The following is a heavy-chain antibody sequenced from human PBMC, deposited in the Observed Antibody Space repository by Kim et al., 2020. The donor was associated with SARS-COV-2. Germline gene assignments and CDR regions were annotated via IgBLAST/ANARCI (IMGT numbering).Heavy chain of an antibody. J-gene: IGHJ4*02. CDR1: GFTFKNYG. D-gene: IGHD3-10*01. Sequence: GGSLRLSCVASGFTFKNYGLTWVRQVPGKGLEWLSSISAGANNKYYADSVKGQFTISRDNSNNTLYLQMNSLRAEDTAVYFCAKGWVFGELLNSWGQGTLVTVSS. V-gene: IGHV3-23*01. CDR3: AKGWVFGELLNS. CDR2: ISAGANNK.